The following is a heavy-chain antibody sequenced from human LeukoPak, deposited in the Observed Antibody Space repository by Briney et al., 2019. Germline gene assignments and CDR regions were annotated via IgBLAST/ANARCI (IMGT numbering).Heavy chain of an antibody. J-gene: IGHJ4*02. CDR3: ATPYDSSGYFRHGVDY. D-gene: IGHD3-22*01. CDR1: GGSFSGYY. V-gene: IGHV4-34*01. CDR2: IYYSGST. Sequence: SETLSLTCAVYGGSFSGYYWSWIRQPPGKGLEWIGSIYYSGSTYYNPSLKSRVTISVDTSKNQFSLKLSSVTAADTAVYYCATPYDSSGYFRHGVDYWGQGTLVTVSS.